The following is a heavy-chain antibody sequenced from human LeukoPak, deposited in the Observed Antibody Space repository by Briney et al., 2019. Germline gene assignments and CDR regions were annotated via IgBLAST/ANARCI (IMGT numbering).Heavy chain of an antibody. CDR1: GFTFSSYA. CDR3: ARDARGYSHGVTRYFDY. V-gene: IGHV3-30-3*01. Sequence: GGSLRLSCAASGFTFSSYAMHWVRQAPVKGLEWVAVISYDGSNKYYADSVKGRFTISRDNAKNSLYLQMNSLRAEDTAVYYCARDARGYSHGVTRYFDYWGQGTLVTVSS. J-gene: IGHJ4*02. D-gene: IGHD5-18*01. CDR2: ISYDGSNK.